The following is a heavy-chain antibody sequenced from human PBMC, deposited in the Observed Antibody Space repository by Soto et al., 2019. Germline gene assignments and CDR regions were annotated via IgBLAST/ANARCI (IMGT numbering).Heavy chain of an antibody. V-gene: IGHV2-5*02. CDR3: AHGSDGYFDQ. Sequence: QITLKESGPTLVKPSQTLTLTCALSGFSVTTSGVGVSWIRQSPGKALEWLALIYWDDVQHYRPSLKGRLTITRDTSKNQVVLTMTNMDPMDTGTYFCAHGSDGYFDQWGQGTLVTVSS. J-gene: IGHJ4*02. CDR2: IYWDDVQ. CDR1: GFSVTTSGVG.